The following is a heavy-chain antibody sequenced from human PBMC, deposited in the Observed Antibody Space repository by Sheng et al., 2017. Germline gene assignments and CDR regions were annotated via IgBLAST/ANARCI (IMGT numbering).Heavy chain of an antibody. CDR3: ARGRAVTAYYYYYGMDV. CDR1: GGSFSGYY. V-gene: IGHV4-34*01. D-gene: IGHD4-17*01. J-gene: IGHJ6*02. Sequence: QVQLQQWGAGPLKPSETLSLTCAVYGGSFSGYYWSWIRQPPGKGLEWIGEINHSGSTNYNPSLKSRVTISVDTSKNQFSLKLSSVTAADTAVYYCARGRAVTAYYYYYGMDVWGQGTTVTVSS. CDR2: INHSGST.